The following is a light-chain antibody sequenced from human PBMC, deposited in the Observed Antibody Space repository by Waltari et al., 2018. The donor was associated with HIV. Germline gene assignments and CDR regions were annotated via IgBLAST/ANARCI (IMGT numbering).Light chain of an antibody. Sequence: QSALTQPPSASGSPGQSITITCTGSHRDIGTYNLVCWYQQFPGKAPKLILYETTRRPSGVSNRYSGSKSGYTASLTISALQADDEADYYCSSYARRGGLVFGGGTKVTVL. J-gene: IGLJ2*01. V-gene: IGLV2-23*01. CDR1: HRDIGTYNL. CDR3: SSYARRGGLV. CDR2: ETT.